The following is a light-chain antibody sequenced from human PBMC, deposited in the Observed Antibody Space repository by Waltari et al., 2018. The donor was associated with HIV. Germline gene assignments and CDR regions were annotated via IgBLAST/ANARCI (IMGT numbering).Light chain of an antibody. CDR1: SSDVGSYNL. CDR3: CSYAGSSTFVV. V-gene: IGLV2-23*02. Sequence: QSALTQPASVSGSPGQSITISCIGISSDVGSYNLVSWYQQHPGKAPKLMIYEVSKWPSGVSNRFSGSKSGNTASLTISGLQAEDEADYYCCSYAGSSTFVVFGGGTKLTVL. CDR2: EVS. J-gene: IGLJ2*01.